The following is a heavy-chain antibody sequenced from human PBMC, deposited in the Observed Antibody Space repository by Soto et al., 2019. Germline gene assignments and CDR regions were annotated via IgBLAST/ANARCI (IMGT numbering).Heavy chain of an antibody. CDR1: GFTFTSSA. V-gene: IGHV1-58*01. CDR2: IVVGSGNT. J-gene: IGHJ5*02. D-gene: IGHD6-13*01. Sequence: SVKVSCKASGFTFTSSAVQWVRQARGQRLEWIGWIVVGSGNTNYAQKFQERVTITRDMSTSTAYMELSSLRSEDTAVYYCAAETGSGAGIPNWFDPWGQGTLITVSS. CDR3: AAETGSGAGIPNWFDP.